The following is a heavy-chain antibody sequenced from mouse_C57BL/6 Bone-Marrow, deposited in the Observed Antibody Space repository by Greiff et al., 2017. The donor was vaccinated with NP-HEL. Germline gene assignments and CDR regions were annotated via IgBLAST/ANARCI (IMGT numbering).Heavy chain of an antibody. CDR1: GYTFTSYW. Sequence: QVQLKQPGAELVKPGASVKLSCKASGYTFTSYWMHWVKQRPGQGLEWIGMIHPNSGSTNYNEKFKSKATLTVDKSSSTAYMQLSSLTSEDSAVYYCARRGAYYYGSSWYFDVWGTGTTVTVSS. CDR2: IHPNSGST. CDR3: ARRGAYYYGSSWYFDV. D-gene: IGHD1-1*01. J-gene: IGHJ1*03. V-gene: IGHV1-64*01.